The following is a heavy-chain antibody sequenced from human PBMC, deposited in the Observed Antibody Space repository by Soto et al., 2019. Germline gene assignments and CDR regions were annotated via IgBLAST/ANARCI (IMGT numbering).Heavy chain of an antibody. Sequence: EVQLVESGGALVQPGGSLRLSCAVSGLSFTTHEMNWVRQAPGKGLEWISFMRSSDNSIYYADSVQGRFTISRDDYKNSLYLQMNSLRVEDTASYYCASSGWGTTGTPYLDDWGQGTLVTVSS. CDR1: GLSFTTHE. CDR3: ASSGWGTTGTPYLDD. J-gene: IGHJ4*02. D-gene: IGHD1-1*01. V-gene: IGHV3-48*03. CDR2: MRSSDNSI.